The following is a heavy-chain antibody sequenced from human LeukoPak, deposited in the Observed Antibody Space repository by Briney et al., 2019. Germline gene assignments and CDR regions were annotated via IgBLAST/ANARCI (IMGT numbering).Heavy chain of an antibody. D-gene: IGHD3-3*01. V-gene: IGHV3-21*01. CDR2: ISSSSSYI. CDR1: AFTFSSYS. J-gene: IGHJ5*02. CDR3: ASGADFWRGPNWFDP. Sequence: PGGSLRLSCAASAFTFSSYSMNWVRQASGKGLEWVSSISSSSSYIYYADSVKGRFTISRDNAKNSLYLQMNSLRAEDTAVYYCASGADFWRGPNWFDPWGQGTLVTVSS.